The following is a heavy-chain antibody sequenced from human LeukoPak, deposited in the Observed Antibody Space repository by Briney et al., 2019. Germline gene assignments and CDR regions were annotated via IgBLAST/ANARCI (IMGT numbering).Heavy chain of an antibody. CDR3: TTDVLPIAAAGDPFDY. J-gene: IGHJ4*02. CDR1: GFTFSNAW. CDR2: IKRKTDGGTT. V-gene: IGHV3-15*01. Sequence: GGSLRLSCAASGFTFSNAWMSWVRQAPGKGLEWVGRIKRKTDGGTTDYAAPVKGRFTISRDDSKNTLYLQMNSLKTEDTAVYYCTTDVLPIAAAGDPFDYWGQGTLVTVSS. D-gene: IGHD6-13*01.